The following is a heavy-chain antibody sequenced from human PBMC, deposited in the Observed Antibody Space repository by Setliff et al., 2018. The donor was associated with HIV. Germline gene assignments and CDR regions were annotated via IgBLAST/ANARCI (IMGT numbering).Heavy chain of an antibody. CDR3: ARGHSAAGNYYYYGMDV. J-gene: IGHJ6*02. CDR1: GYTFTSYD. V-gene: IGHV1-8*02. Sequence: ASVKVSCKASGYTFTSYDINWVRQATGQGLEWMGWMNPKSGNTGYAQKFQGRVTMTRNTSISTAYMELSSLRSEDTAVYYCARGHSAAGNYYYYGMDVWGQGTTVTVSS. CDR2: MNPKSGNT. D-gene: IGHD6-13*01.